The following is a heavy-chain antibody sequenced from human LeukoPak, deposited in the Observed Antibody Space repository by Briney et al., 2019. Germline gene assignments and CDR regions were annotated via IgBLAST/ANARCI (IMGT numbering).Heavy chain of an antibody. CDR1: GYSFINYC. V-gene: IGHV5-51*01. CDR3: ARHQGSGSPYYYYYYMDV. D-gene: IGHD3-10*01. Sequence: GESLKISCKGSGYSFINYCIGWVRQMPGKGLEWMGAICPGDSNIRYSPSFQGQVTISADKSISTAYLQWSSLKASDTAMYYCARHQGSGSPYYYYYYMDVWGKGTTVTISS. J-gene: IGHJ6*03. CDR2: ICPGDSNI.